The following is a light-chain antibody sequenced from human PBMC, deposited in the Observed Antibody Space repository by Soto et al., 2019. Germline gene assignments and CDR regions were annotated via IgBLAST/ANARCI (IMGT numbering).Light chain of an antibody. Sequence: EIVLTQSPGTLSLSPGERVTLSCRASQSVTSTYLGWYQQKPGQAPSLLIYGASSRATGIPDRFSGSGSGTDFTLTISRLEPEDFAVYYCQQYVSPPITFGQGTRLEIK. J-gene: IGKJ5*01. CDR1: QSVTSTY. CDR3: QQYVSPPIT. V-gene: IGKV3-20*01. CDR2: GAS.